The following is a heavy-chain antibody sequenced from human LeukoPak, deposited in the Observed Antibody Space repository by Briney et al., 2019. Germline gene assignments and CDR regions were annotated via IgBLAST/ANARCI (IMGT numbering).Heavy chain of an antibody. V-gene: IGHV1-2*02. CDR1: GYTFTDYY. Sequence: ASVKVSCKASGYTFTDYYMHWVRQAPGQGREWMGWINPNSGGTNYAQKFQGRVTMTRDTSISTAYMELSRLRSDDTAVYYCARNQQLAPIDYYYYGMDVWGQGTTVTVSS. D-gene: IGHD6-13*01. CDR3: ARNQQLAPIDYYYYGMDV. J-gene: IGHJ6*02. CDR2: INPNSGGT.